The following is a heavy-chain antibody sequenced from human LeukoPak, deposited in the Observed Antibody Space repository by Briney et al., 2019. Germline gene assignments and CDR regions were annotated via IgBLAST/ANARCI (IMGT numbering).Heavy chain of an antibody. CDR3: ARGLAVAGMALDAFDI. CDR1: GGSISSYY. V-gene: IGHV4-59*01. J-gene: IGHJ3*02. CDR2: IYYSGST. Sequence: KPSETLSLTCTVSGGSISSYYWSWIRQPPGKGLEWIGYIYYSGSTNYNPSLKSRVTISVDTSKNQFSLKLSSVTAADTAVYYCARGLAVAGMALDAFDIWGQGTMVTVSS. D-gene: IGHD6-19*01.